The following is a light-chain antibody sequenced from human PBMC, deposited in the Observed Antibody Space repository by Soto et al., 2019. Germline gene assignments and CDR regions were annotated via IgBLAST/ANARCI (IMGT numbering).Light chain of an antibody. J-gene: IGKJ4*01. CDR1: QSVSSNY. CDR2: AAS. Sequence: EIVLTQSPGTPSLVSGGRGTLSRRGSQSVSSNYLAWYQQKPGQATRLLIYAASSRATRIPDRFSGSGSGTEFSLTISRLEPEDFAVYYCHQYGISPFGGGTKVDIK. CDR3: HQYGISP. V-gene: IGKV3-20*01.